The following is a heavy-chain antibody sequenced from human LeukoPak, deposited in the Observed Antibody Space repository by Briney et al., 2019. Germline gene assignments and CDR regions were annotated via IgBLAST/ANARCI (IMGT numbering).Heavy chain of an antibody. CDR2: ISGSGGST. V-gene: IGHV3-23*01. J-gene: IGHJ4*02. D-gene: IGHD2-15*01. CDR3: ARGQYCSGGSCYPFDY. CDR1: GFTFSSYA. Sequence: GGSLRLSCAASGFTFSSYAMSWVRQAPGKGLEWVSAISGSGGSTYYADSVKGRFTISRDNSKNTLYLQMNSPRAEDTAVYYCARGQYCSGGSCYPFDYWGQGTLVTVSS.